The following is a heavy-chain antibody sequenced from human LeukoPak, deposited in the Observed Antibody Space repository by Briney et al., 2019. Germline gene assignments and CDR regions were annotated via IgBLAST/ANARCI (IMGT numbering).Heavy chain of an antibody. Sequence: PGGSLRLSCAASGFTFSSYAMSWVRQAPGKGLEWVSAISGSGGSTYYADSVKGRFTISRDNSKNTLYLQMNSLRAEDTAVYYCAKDPIDEKYYYDSSGYYPYYFDYWGQGTLVTVSS. J-gene: IGHJ4*02. V-gene: IGHV3-23*01. CDR3: AKDPIDEKYYYDSSGYYPYYFDY. CDR1: GFTFSSYA. CDR2: ISGSGGST. D-gene: IGHD3-22*01.